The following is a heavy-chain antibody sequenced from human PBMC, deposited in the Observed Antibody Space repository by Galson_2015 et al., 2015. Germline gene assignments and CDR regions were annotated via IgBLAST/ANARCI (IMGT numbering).Heavy chain of an antibody. CDR2: IQSDGNKR. Sequence: SLRLSCAASGFTFSLYGMHWVRQAPGKGLEWVAVIQSDGNKRYSTDSVRGRFTISRDNSKNTVSLQTDSLRVEDTAIYYCARDGGPATGGLDCHYWGQGTRVTVSS. V-gene: IGHV3-30*12. D-gene: IGHD2-21*02. J-gene: IGHJ4*02. CDR3: ARDGGPATGGLDCHY. CDR1: GFTFSLYG.